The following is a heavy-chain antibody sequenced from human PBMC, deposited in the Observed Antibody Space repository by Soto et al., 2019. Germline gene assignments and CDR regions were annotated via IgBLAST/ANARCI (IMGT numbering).Heavy chain of an antibody. J-gene: IGHJ4*02. V-gene: IGHV1-18*01. CDR3: AIDHIVLMVYSILPDDY. Sequence: QVQLVQSGAEVKKPGASVKVSCKASGYTFTSYGISLVRQAPGQGLERMGWIIAYYGNTNYAQKLQGRVTMTTDTSTRTACMELRSLRSNDTVVYYCAIDHIVLMVYSILPDDYWGQGTRVSVSS. CDR1: GYTFTSYG. D-gene: IGHD2-8*01. CDR2: IIAYYGNT.